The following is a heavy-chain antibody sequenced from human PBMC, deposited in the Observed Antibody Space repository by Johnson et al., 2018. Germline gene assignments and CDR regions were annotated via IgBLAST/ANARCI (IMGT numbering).Heavy chain of an antibody. CDR3: VRLSMTTLHMDV. CDR1: GYRFTSYW. Sequence: VQLVQSGAQAKQPGESLKISCKGSGYRFTSYWIGWVRQMPGKGLKWMAITYPADSDTRSSPTFQGQVHISADTSTDTAYLQWGSLKASDTAIYYCVRLSMTTLHMDVWGTGTPVTVSS. V-gene: IGHV5-51*03. D-gene: IGHD4-11*01. CDR2: TYPADSDT. J-gene: IGHJ6*03.